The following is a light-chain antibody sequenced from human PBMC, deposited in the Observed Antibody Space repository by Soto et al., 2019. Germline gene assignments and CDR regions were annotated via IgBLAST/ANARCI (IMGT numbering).Light chain of an antibody. V-gene: IGKV1-5*03. J-gene: IGKJ5*01. CDR2: KAS. Sequence: DIQLTQSPSFLSASVGYRVTITCRASQSISSWLAWYQQKPGKAPKLLIYKASSLESGVPSRFSGGGSGTEFTLTISSLQPDDFATYYCQQYNSYSYTFGQGTRLEIK. CDR3: QQYNSYSYT. CDR1: QSISSW.